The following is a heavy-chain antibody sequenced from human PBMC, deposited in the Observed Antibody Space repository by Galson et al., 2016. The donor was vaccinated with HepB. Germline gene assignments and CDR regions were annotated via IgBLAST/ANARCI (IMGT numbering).Heavy chain of an antibody. V-gene: IGHV3-9*01. CDR1: GFTFDDYA. Sequence: SLRLSCAASGFTFDDYAMHWVRQAPGKGLEWVSGISWNRGNIGYADSLKGRFTISRDNAKESLYLQMNSLRVEDTGLYYCAKDGAAGYYYNGMDVRGQGTTVTVSS. CDR3: AKDGAAGYYYNGMDV. CDR2: ISWNRGNI. D-gene: IGHD3-9*01. J-gene: IGHJ6*02.